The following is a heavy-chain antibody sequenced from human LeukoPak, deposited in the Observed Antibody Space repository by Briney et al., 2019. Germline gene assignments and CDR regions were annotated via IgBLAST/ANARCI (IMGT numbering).Heavy chain of an antibody. V-gene: IGHV3-30*12. J-gene: IGHJ4*02. Sequence: PGGSLRLSCAASGFSFSNYGMHWVRQAPGKGLEWVAVISYDGSNKYYADSVKGRFTISRDNSKNTLYLQMNSLRAEDTAVYYCAKDGEGTAMVSPFDYWGQGTLVTVSS. CDR1: GFSFSNYG. CDR3: AKDGEGTAMVSPFDY. D-gene: IGHD5-18*01. CDR2: ISYDGSNK.